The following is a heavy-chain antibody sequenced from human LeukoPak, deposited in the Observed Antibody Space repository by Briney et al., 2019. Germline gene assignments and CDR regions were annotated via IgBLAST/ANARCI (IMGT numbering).Heavy chain of an antibody. CDR1: GYTFTSYA. CDR3: ARSVGVPAAYYYYGMDV. Sequence: ASVKVSCKASGYTFTSYAMHWVRQAPGQRLEWMGWINAGNGNTKYSQKFQGRVTITRDTSASTAYMEQSSLRSEDTAVYYCARSVGVPAAYYYYGMDVWGKGTTVTVSS. J-gene: IGHJ6*04. D-gene: IGHD2-2*01. CDR2: INAGNGNT. V-gene: IGHV1-3*01.